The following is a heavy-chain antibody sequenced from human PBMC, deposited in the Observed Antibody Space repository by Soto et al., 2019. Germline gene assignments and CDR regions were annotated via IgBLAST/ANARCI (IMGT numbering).Heavy chain of an antibody. D-gene: IGHD1-1*01. CDR1: GFTFSSYA. Sequence: QVQLVESGGGVVQPGRSLRLSCAASGFTFSSYAMHWVRQAPGKGLEGVAVIAYDGRNKYYADSVKGRFTISRDNSKNTLYLQMNSRRIEDTAVYYCARELERVFDYWGQGTLVTVSS. CDR3: ARELERVFDY. V-gene: IGHV3-30*04. CDR2: IAYDGRNK. J-gene: IGHJ4*02.